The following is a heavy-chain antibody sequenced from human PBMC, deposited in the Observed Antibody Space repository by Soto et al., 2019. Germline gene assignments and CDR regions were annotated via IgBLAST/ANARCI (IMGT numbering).Heavy chain of an antibody. CDR3: ARGGGVGVAGSAAFDM. CDR2: INPATGAA. Sequence: QLHLVQSGAVVKKPGASVTVSCSASGYPVTAYYMHWVRQAPGRGLEWMGGINPATGAAKYTQTFPGRVTMTRDTSTSPVLMELSGLTSEDTAVFYCARGGGVGVAGSAAFDMWGQGTLVTVSS. J-gene: IGHJ3*02. V-gene: IGHV1-2*02. CDR1: GYPVTAYY. D-gene: IGHD3-3*01.